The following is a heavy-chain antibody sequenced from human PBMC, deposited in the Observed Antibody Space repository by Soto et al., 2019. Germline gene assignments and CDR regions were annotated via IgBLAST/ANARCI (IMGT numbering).Heavy chain of an antibody. Sequence: SETLSLTYTVSGGSISSYYWSWIRQPPGKGLEWIGYIYYSGSTNYNPSLKGRVTISVDTSKNQFSLKLSSVTAADTAVYYCARASYWYSSYRHLDVWGQGTTVTVSS. CDR1: GGSISSYY. CDR3: ARASYWYSSYRHLDV. V-gene: IGHV4-59*01. J-gene: IGHJ6*02. D-gene: IGHD6-13*01. CDR2: IYYSGST.